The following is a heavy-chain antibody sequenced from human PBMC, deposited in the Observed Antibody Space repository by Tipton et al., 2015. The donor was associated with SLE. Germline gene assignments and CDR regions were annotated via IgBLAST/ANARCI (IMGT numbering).Heavy chain of an antibody. CDR3: ARPGVAYGGYGAWAD. Sequence: TLSLTCAVYGGSFSGYYWSWIRQPPGKGLEWIGYIYHSGSTYYNPSLKSRVTISVDRSKNQFSLKLSSVTAADTAVYYCARPGVAYGGYGAWADWGQGTMLTVSS. CDR2: IYHSGST. CDR1: GGSFSGYY. V-gene: IGHV4-34*01. J-gene: IGHJ3*01. D-gene: IGHD5-12*01.